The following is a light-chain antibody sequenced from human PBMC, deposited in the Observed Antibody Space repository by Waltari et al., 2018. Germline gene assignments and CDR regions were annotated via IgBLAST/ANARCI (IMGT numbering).Light chain of an antibody. V-gene: IGLV2-11*01. CDR2: EVS. J-gene: IGLJ2*01. CDR1: GSDVGGYNY. Sequence: QSALTQPRSVSGSPGQSVTISCTGAGSDVGGYNYVSWYQQHPGKAPKLILDEVSKRPWGVPDRFSGSKSGNTASLTISGLQAEDEADYYCCSYAGDYSWIFGGGTKVTVL. CDR3: CSYAGDYSWI.